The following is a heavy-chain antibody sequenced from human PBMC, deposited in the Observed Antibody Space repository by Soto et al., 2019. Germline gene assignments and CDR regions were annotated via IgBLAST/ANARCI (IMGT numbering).Heavy chain of an antibody. Sequence: EAQLLESGGALVQPGGSLRLSCAASEFSFDDSAMSWVRQAPGKGLEWVSSITYTGVSTYYADSVKGRFTISRDNSRDTLFLQMNSLRAEDTAIYFCAKSSVWYPYFDCWGQGTLVTVSS. CDR3: AKSSVWYPYFDC. V-gene: IGHV3-23*01. D-gene: IGHD6-13*01. CDR2: ITYTGVST. CDR1: EFSFDDSA. J-gene: IGHJ4*02.